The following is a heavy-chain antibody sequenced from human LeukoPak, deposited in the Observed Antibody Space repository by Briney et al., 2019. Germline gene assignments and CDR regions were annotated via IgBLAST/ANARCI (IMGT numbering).Heavy chain of an antibody. V-gene: IGHV4-61*02. Sequence: SETLSLTCTVSGGPISSGNYYWNWLRQPAGKGLEWSGRAQCSRSTNHTPPLKSPVTRSRDTSKNQFSVIVSSVSAADTAIYFCARSKGDYGSGSLGYWGQGILVTVSS. CDR2: AQCSRST. CDR3: ARSKGDYGSGSLGY. J-gene: IGHJ4*02. D-gene: IGHD3-10*01. CDR1: GGPISSGNYY.